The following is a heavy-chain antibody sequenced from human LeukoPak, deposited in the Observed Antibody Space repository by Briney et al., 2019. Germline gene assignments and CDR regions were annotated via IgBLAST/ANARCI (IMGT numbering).Heavy chain of an antibody. CDR3: ARDPYGYYMDV. CDR1: GGSISNYY. J-gene: IGHJ6*03. V-gene: IGHV4-59*01. D-gene: IGHD4-17*01. CDR2: ISYSGNT. Sequence: SETLSLTCTVSGGSISNYYWTWIRQPPGKGLEWIGFISYSGNTNYNPSLKSRVTISLDTSKNQFSLKLISVTAADTAVYYCARDPYGYYMDVWGKGTTVTISS.